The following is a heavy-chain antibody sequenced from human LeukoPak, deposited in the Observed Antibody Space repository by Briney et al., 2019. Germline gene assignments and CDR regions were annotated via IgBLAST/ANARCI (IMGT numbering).Heavy chain of an antibody. D-gene: IGHD3-3*01. CDR3: ARVYYDFWSGPRYNWFDP. J-gene: IGHJ5*02. CDR2: IHHTGSA. V-gene: IGHV4-30-4*08. CDR1: AGDISTGGFF. Sequence: SETLSLTCSVSAGDISTGGFFWGWFRQLPGKGLEWIGYIHHTGSAYYTPSLQSRVSISIDTSKNQFSLKLSSVTAADTAVYYCARVYYDFWSGPRYNWFDPWGQGTLVTVSS.